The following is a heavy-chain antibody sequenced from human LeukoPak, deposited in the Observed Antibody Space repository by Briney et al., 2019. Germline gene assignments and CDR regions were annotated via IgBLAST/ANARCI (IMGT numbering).Heavy chain of an antibody. V-gene: IGHV3-48*03. J-gene: IGHJ4*02. D-gene: IGHD4-17*01. CDR1: GFTPGFTFGNYA. CDR3: ARGGDFLDY. Sequence: GGSLRLSCAASGFTPGFTFGNYAMSWVRQAPGKGLEWVSYISSSGSTTYYADSVKGRFTISRDNAKNSLYLQMNSLRAEDTAVYYCARGGDFLDYWGQGTLVTVSS. CDR2: ISSSGSTT.